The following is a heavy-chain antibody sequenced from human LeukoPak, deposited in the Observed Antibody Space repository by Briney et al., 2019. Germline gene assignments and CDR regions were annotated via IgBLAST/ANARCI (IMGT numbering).Heavy chain of an antibody. D-gene: IGHD6-13*01. V-gene: IGHV3-7*01. CDR3: ARQSSRWYYCYYGMDV. Sequence: PGGSLRLSCAVSGFTFSSYWMSWVRQAPGKGLEWVASIKQDGSEKYYVDSVKGGFTFSRDNAKNSLYLQMNSLRAEDTPVYYCARQSSRWYYCYYGMDVWGQGTTVTVSS. J-gene: IGHJ6*02. CDR2: IKQDGSEK. CDR1: GFTFSSYW.